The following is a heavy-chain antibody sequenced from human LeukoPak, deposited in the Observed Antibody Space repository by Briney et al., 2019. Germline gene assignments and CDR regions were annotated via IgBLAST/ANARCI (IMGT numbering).Heavy chain of an antibody. CDR2: IKFDGIET. CDR1: GFTFSSYW. D-gene: IGHD3-10*01. J-gene: IGHJ4*02. CDR3: ATGGTYWSTWTGH. Sequence: GSLRLSCAASGFTFSSYWMSWVRQAPGKGLVWVSRIKFDGIETNYADSVTGRFTISRDNAKNTLYLQMTSLRAEDTALYYCATGGTYWSTWTGHWGQGTLVTVSS. V-gene: IGHV3-74*01.